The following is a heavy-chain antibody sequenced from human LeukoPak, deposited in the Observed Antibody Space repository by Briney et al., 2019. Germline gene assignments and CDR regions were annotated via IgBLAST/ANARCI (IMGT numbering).Heavy chain of an antibody. CDR1: GFTFSSYW. CDR2: FSGSGGDT. D-gene: IGHD5-24*01. V-gene: IGHV3-23*01. Sequence: LPGGSLRLSCAASGFTFSSYWMHWVRQAPGKGLEWVSAFSGSGGDTYYADSVKGRFTISRDNSKNTLYLQMNSLRAEDTAVYYCAKSGYNRFDYWGQGTLVTVSS. J-gene: IGHJ4*02. CDR3: AKSGYNRFDY.